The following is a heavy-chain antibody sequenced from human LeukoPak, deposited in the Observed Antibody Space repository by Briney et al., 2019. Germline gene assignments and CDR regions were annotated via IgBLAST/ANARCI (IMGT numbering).Heavy chain of an antibody. D-gene: IGHD6-19*01. Sequence: PGGSLRLSCAASGFTFSSYEMNWVRQSPGKGLEGVSFIQDDGSNKYYADSVKGLSNISRHNSKNTVYLQMNNLTAKDTPVYIFAKDTRAYTSGWYWSDYWGQGTLVTVSS. CDR2: IQDDGSNK. CDR1: GFTFSSYE. V-gene: IGHV3-30*02. CDR3: AKDTRAYTSGWYWSDY. J-gene: IGHJ4*02.